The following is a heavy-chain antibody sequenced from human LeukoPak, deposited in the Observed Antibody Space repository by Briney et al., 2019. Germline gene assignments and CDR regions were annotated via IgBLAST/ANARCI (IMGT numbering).Heavy chain of an antibody. CDR3: SRLYYYYGMDV. Sequence: SETLSLTCTVSGGSISSSSYYWGWIRQPPGKGLELIGSKYYSGNSYYNPSLKSRASISVDTSKNQFSLKRSSVTAADTAVYYCSRLYYYYGMDVWGQGTTVTVSS. CDR1: GGSISSSSYY. CDR2: KYYSGNS. J-gene: IGHJ6*02. V-gene: IGHV4-39*01.